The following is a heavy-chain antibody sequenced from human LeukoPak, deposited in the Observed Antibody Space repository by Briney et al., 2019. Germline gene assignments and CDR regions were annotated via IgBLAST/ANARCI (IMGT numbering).Heavy chain of an antibody. J-gene: IGHJ4*02. V-gene: IGHV1-2*02. D-gene: IGHD6-6*01. Sequence: ASVKVSCKASGYTFTGYYMHWVRQAPGQGLEWMGWINPNSGGTNYAQKFQGRVTMTRDTSISTAYMELSRLRSDDTAVYYCARDPGIAARQGFDYWGQGTLVTVSS. CDR2: INPNSGGT. CDR3: ARDPGIAARQGFDY. CDR1: GYTFTGYY.